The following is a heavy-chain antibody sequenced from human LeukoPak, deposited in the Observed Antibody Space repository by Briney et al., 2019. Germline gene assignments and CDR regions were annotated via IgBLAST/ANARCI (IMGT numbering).Heavy chain of an antibody. J-gene: IGHJ4*02. D-gene: IGHD3-22*01. Sequence: ASVKVSCKASGYTFNIYGISWVRRAPGQGLQWMGWISPYTGNTNYTQKFQSRVTMTTDTSTSTAYMELRSLRSDDTAMYYCARNYYDSSGYFAFDYWGQGTLVTVSA. CDR3: ARNYYDSSGYFAFDY. CDR2: ISPYTGNT. V-gene: IGHV1-18*01. CDR1: GYTFNIYG.